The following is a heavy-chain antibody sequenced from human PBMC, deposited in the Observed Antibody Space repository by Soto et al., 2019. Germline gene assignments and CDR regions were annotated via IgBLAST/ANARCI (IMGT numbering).Heavy chain of an antibody. CDR3: AMVDNYVTPTPQDV. Sequence: QVQLVQSGDEMKKPGASVRVSCKASGYIFVNYGIAWVRQAPGQGLEWMGWISPYTGDTHSASKVQGRLTMTTDTSTSTAYMELASLTSDDTAVYYCAMVDNYVTPTPQDVWGQGTTVTVSS. D-gene: IGHD3-16*01. J-gene: IGHJ6*02. CDR2: ISPYTGDT. CDR1: GYIFVNYG. V-gene: IGHV1-18*01.